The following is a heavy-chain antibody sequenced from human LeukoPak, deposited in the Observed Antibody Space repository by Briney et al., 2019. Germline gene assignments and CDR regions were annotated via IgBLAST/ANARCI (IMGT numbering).Heavy chain of an antibody. V-gene: IGHV3-21*01. Sequence: GGSLRFSCAASGFTFSSYSMNWVRQAPGKGLEWVSSISSSSSYIYYADSVKGRFTISRDNAKNSLYLQMNSLRAEDTAVYYCARGYGEPPGDAFDIWGQGTMVTVSS. D-gene: IGHD4-17*01. J-gene: IGHJ3*02. CDR1: GFTFSSYS. CDR2: ISSSSSYI. CDR3: ARGYGEPPGDAFDI.